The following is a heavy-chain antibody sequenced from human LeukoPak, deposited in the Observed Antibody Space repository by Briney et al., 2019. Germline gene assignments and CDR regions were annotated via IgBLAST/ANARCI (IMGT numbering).Heavy chain of an antibody. V-gene: IGHV4-39*01. Sequence: SSETLSLTCTVSGGSISSSSYYWGWIRQHPGKGLEWIGSIYYSGSTYYNPSLKSRVTISVDTSKNQFSLKLSSVTAADTAVYYCARHRTGKTYYYDSSGYYPDYWGQGTLVTVS. CDR2: IYYSGST. J-gene: IGHJ4*02. D-gene: IGHD3-22*01. CDR3: ARHRTGKTYYYDSSGYYPDY. CDR1: GGSISSSSYY.